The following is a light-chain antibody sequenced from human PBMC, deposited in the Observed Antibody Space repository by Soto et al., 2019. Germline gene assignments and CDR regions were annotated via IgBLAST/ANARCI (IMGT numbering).Light chain of an antibody. V-gene: IGLV1-51*02. Sequence: QSVLTQPPSVSAAPGQKVTISCSGRSSNIGNNYVSWYQQLPGTAPKLLIYENNKRPSGIPDRFSGSKSGTSATLGITGLQTGDEADYYCGTWDSSLSAWGVFGTGTKLTVL. CDR2: ENN. J-gene: IGLJ1*01. CDR1: SSNIGNNY. CDR3: GTWDSSLSAWGV.